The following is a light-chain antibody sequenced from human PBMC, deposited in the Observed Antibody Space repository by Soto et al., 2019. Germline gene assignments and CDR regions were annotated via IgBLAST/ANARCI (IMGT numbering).Light chain of an antibody. CDR3: QQYGSSLLT. J-gene: IGKJ4*01. V-gene: IGKV3-20*01. CDR1: QSVSSSY. CDR2: GAS. Sequence: EIVLTQSPGTLSLSPXXXATLSCRASQSVSSSYLAWYLQKPGQAPRLLIYGASSRATGIPDRFSGSGSGTDFTLTISRLEPEDFAVYYCQQYGSSLLTFGGGTKVEIK.